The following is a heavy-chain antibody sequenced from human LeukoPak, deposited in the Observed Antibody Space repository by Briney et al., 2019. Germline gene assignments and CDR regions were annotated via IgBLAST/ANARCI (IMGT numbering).Heavy chain of an antibody. J-gene: IGHJ4*02. CDR2: VSFDGNTT. D-gene: IGHD1/OR15-1a*01. CDR1: GFTFRNYA. Sequence: GGSLRLSCAASGFTFRNYAMYWVRQAPGRGLEWAAVVSFDGNTTFYSDFVKGLFAISGDTSKNILYLEMNSLRPEDTAVYYGARFRAATTRFDYGGQGTRVTVS. CDR3: ARFRAATTRFDY. V-gene: IGHV3-30*09.